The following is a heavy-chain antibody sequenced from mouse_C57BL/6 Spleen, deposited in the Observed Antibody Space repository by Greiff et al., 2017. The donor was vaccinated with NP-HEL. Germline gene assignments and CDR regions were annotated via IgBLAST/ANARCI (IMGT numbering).Heavy chain of an antibody. CDR1: GFSLTSYG. CDR2: IWRGGST. Sequence: VKLMESGPGLVQPSQSLSITCTVSGFSLTSYGVHWVRQSPGKGLEWLGVIWRGGSTDYNAAFMSRLSITKDNSKSQVFFKMNSLQADDTAIYYCAKNPLYSNYEGYAMDYWGQGTSVTVSS. CDR3: AKNPLYSNYEGYAMDY. J-gene: IGHJ4*01. D-gene: IGHD2-5*01. V-gene: IGHV2-5*01.